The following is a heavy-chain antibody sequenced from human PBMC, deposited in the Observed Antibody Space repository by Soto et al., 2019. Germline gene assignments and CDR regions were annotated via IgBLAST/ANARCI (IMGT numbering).Heavy chain of an antibody. CDR3: ATLGLQQAF. CDR2: IWYDGSIT. V-gene: IGHV3-33*03. J-gene: IGHJ4*02. Sequence: PGGSLRLSXAASGFTFSNYGMHWVRQAPGKGLEWVAFIWYDGSITSYADSVKGRFTISRDNAKNTLYLQMNSLRAEDTAVYYCATLGLQQAFWGQGTLVTVSS. CDR1: GFTFSNYG. D-gene: IGHD2-21*02.